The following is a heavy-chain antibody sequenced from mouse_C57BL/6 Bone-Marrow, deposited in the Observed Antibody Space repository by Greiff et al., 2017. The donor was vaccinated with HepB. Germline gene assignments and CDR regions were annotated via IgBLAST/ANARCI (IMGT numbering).Heavy chain of an antibody. V-gene: IGHV5-16*01. CDR1: GFTFSDYY. CDR3: ARVYDGYLYYYAMDY. D-gene: IGHD2-3*01. J-gene: IGHJ4*01. Sequence: EVQRVESEGGLVQPGSSMKLSCTASGFTFSDYYMAWVRQVPEKGLEWVANINYDGSSTYYLDSLKSRFIISRDNAKNILYLQMSSLKSEDTATYYCARVYDGYLYYYAMDYWGQGTSVTVSS. CDR2: INYDGSST.